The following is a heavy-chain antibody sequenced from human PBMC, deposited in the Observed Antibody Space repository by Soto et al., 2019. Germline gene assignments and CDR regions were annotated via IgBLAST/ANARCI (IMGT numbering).Heavy chain of an antibody. D-gene: IGHD4-17*01. CDR3: ARAYTVTTSYYFDY. CDR2: INAGNGNT. V-gene: IGHV1-3*01. Sequence: GASVKVSCKASGYTFTSYAMHWVRQAPGQRLEWMGWINAGNGNTKYSQKFQGRVTITRDTSASTAYMELSSLRSEDTAVYYCARAYTVTTSYYFDYWGQGTLVTSPQ. CDR1: GYTFTSYA. J-gene: IGHJ4*02.